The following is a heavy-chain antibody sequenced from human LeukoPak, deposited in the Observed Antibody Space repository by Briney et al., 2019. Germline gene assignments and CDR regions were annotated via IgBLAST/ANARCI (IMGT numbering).Heavy chain of an antibody. J-gene: IGHJ3*02. CDR3: ARERRGDDAFDI. Sequence: GGSLRLSCSASGFTFSSYAMHWVRQAPGKGLEYVSAISSNGGSTYYADSVKGRFTISRDNSKNTVYLQMGSLRAEDMAVYYCARERRGDDAFDIWGQGTMVTVSS. V-gene: IGHV3-64*02. D-gene: IGHD3-16*01. CDR2: ISSNGGST. CDR1: GFTFSSYA.